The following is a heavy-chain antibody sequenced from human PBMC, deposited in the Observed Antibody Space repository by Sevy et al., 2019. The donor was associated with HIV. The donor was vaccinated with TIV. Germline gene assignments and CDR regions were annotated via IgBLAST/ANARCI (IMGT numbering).Heavy chain of an antibody. CDR2: IYYSGST. J-gene: IGHJ6*02. V-gene: IGHV4-59*01. CDR1: GDSISSYY. CDR3: ARGRPDYYYGVDV. Sequence: SETLSLTCTVSGDSISSYYWSWIRQPPGKGLEWIGYIYYSGSTNYNPSLKSRVTISKDTSKNQVSLKLTSVTAADTAVYYCARGRPDYYYGVDVWGQGTTVTVSS.